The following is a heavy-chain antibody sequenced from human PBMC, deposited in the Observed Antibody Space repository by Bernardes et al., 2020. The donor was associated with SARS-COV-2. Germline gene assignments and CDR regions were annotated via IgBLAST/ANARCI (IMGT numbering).Heavy chain of an antibody. D-gene: IGHD3-3*01. Sequence: SETLSLTCTVSGGSISDYYWGWIRQPPGKGLEWIGNIYYSGSTNYNPSPNSRVTISVDTSKNQFPLKLSSVTAADTAVYYCASRHITICGVDDWYFDLWGLGTLVTVSS. CDR1: GGSISDYY. J-gene: IGHJ2*01. CDR2: IYYSGST. V-gene: IGHV4-59*01. CDR3: ASRHITICGVDDWYFDL.